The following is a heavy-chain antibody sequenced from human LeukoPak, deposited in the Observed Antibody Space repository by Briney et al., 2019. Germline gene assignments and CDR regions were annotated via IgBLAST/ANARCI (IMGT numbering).Heavy chain of an antibody. CDR1: GGSISSYY. J-gene: IGHJ4*02. Sequence: SETLSLTCTVSGGSISSYYWSWIRQPPGKGLEWIGYNYYSGSTNYNPSLKSRVTISVDTSKNQFSLKLSSVTAADMAVYYCARAERYDFWSGYYFDYWGQGTLVTVSS. D-gene: IGHD3-3*01. V-gene: IGHV4-59*01. CDR2: NYYSGST. CDR3: ARAERYDFWSGYYFDY.